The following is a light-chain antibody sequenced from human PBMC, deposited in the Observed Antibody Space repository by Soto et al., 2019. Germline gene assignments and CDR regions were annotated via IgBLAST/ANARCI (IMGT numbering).Light chain of an antibody. Sequence: DIQMTQSPSTLSASVGDRVTITCRASQSINSWLAWYEQKPGKAPKLLIYKASTLETGVTSRFSGSGSGTEFTPTISSLQPDDFAIYYCQQYSTLWTFGQGTKVEI. V-gene: IGKV1-5*03. CDR3: QQYSTLWT. J-gene: IGKJ1*01. CDR1: QSINSW. CDR2: KAS.